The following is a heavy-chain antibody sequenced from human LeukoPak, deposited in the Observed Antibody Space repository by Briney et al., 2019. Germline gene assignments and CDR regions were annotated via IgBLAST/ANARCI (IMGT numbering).Heavy chain of an antibody. CDR3: ARRRGTYYFDY. D-gene: IGHD1-1*01. V-gene: IGHV1-18*01. CDR1: GYTFTSYG. Sequence: ASVNVSCKASGYTFTSYGISRVRQAPGQGLEWMGWISAYNGNTNYAQKLQGRVTMTTDTSTSTAYMELRSLRSDDTAVYYRARRRGTYYFDYWGQGTLVTVSS. CDR2: ISAYNGNT. J-gene: IGHJ4*02.